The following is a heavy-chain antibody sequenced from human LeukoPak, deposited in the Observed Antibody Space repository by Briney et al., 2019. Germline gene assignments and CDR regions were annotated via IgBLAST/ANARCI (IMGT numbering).Heavy chain of an antibody. V-gene: IGHV4-39*07. D-gene: IGHD3-22*01. CDR3: ARDHDSSGYYYWYFDL. J-gene: IGHJ2*01. CDR2: IYYSGST. Sequence: SETLSLTCTVSGGSISSSSYYWGWIRQPPGKGLEWIGSIYYSGSTYYNPSLKSRLTISVDKSKNQFSLKLSSVTAADTAVYYCARDHDSSGYYYWYFDLWGRGTLVTVSS. CDR1: GGSISSSSYY.